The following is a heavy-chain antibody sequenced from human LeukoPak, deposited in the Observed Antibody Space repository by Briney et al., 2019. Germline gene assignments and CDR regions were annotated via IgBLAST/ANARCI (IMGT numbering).Heavy chain of an antibody. Sequence: ASVKVSCKASGYTFTSYDINWVRQATGQGLEWMGWMNPYSVNTVYAQKFQGRVTKTRNTSISTAYMDLSSLRSEDTAVYYCARGYYDSSGSYFDYWGQGTLVTVSS. J-gene: IGHJ4*02. CDR3: ARGYYDSSGSYFDY. V-gene: IGHV1-8*01. D-gene: IGHD3-22*01. CDR2: MNPYSVNT. CDR1: GYTFTSYD.